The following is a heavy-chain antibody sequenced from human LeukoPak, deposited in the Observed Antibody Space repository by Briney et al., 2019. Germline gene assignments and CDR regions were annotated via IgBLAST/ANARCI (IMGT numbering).Heavy chain of an antibody. CDR3: ARGYSSGWYGEY. J-gene: IGHJ4*02. Sequence: GGSLRLSCAASGFTVSDNYMSWVRQAPGKGLEWVSVIYSGGSTYYADSVKGRFTISRDNSKNTLYLQMNSLRAEDTAVYYCARGYSSGWYGEYWSQGTLVTVSS. CDR1: GFTVSDNY. V-gene: IGHV3-53*01. CDR2: IYSGGST. D-gene: IGHD6-19*01.